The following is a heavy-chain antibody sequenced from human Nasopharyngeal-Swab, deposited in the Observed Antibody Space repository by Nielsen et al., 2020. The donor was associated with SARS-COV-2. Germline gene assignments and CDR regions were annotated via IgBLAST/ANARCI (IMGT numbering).Heavy chain of an antibody. CDR3: AGVLSATY. CDR1: GFTFDDYA. CDR2: INWDSVSK. Sequence: SLKISCAASGFTFDDYAMHWVRQAPGRGLEWVAGINWDSVSKEYADSVKGRFTISRDNGKNSLYLQMNSLGVEDTALYYCAGVLSATYWGQGTLVTVSS. J-gene: IGHJ4*02. V-gene: IGHV3-9*01. D-gene: IGHD2-8*01.